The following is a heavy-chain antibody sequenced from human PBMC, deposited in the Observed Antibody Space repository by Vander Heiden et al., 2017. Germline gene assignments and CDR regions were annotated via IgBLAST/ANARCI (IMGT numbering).Heavy chain of an antibody. CDR1: RYTFTSYG. D-gene: IGHD3-22*01. V-gene: IGHV1-18*01. J-gene: IGHJ4*02. CDR3: ARTDYYDRSGYYPRPIDY. CDR2: ISAYNGDT. Sequence: QVHLVQSGAEVQKPGASVKVYCKASRYTFTSYGIIGVRQAPGQGLEWMGWISAYNGDTNSAQRLQGRVTMTTDTSTSTAYMELRSLRSDDTAVYYCARTDYYDRSGYYPRPIDYWGQGTLVTVSS.